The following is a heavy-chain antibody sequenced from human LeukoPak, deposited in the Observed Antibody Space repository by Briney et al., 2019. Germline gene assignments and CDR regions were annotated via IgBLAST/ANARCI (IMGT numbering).Heavy chain of an antibody. J-gene: IGHJ4*02. D-gene: IGHD2-2*01. CDR1: GYTFTGYY. V-gene: IGHV1-2*02. Sequence: ASVKVSCKASGYTFTGYYMHWVRQAPGQGLEWMGWINPNSGGTNYAQKFQGRVTMTRDTSISTAYMELSRLRSDDTAVYYCARDPFVLYCSSTSCPNWYFDYWGQGTLVTVSS. CDR3: ARDPFVLYCSSTSCPNWYFDY. CDR2: INPNSGGT.